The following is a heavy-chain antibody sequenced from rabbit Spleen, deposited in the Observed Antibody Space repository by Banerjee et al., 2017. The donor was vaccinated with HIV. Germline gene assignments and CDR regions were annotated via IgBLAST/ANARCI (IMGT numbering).Heavy chain of an antibody. V-gene: IGHV1S7*01. CDR1: GFSFSSYY. J-gene: IGHJ4*01. Sequence: QLVESGGGLVQPEGSLTLTCTAFGFSFSSYYMSWVRQAPGKGLEWIGYIDPVFGITYYANWVNGRFTISSHNAQNTLFLQLNSLTAADTATYFCARGSAAMTMVITGFYLNLWGPGTLVTVS. CDR2: IDPVFGIT. D-gene: IGHD2-1*01. CDR3: ARGSAAMTMVITGFYLNL.